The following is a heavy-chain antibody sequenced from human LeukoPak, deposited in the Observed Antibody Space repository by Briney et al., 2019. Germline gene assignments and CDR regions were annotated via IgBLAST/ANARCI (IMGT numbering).Heavy chain of an antibody. CDR1: GFTFSSYG. CDR2: IRYDGSNK. J-gene: IGHJ5*02. D-gene: IGHD3-22*01. Sequence: GGSLRLSCAASGFTFSSYGMHWVRQAPGKGLEWVAFIRYDGSNKYYADSVKGRFTISRDNSKNTLYLQMNSLRAEDTAVYYCAKDPRYYYDSSGCYYDSWGQGTLVTVSS. V-gene: IGHV3-30*02. CDR3: AKDPRYYYDSSGCYYDS.